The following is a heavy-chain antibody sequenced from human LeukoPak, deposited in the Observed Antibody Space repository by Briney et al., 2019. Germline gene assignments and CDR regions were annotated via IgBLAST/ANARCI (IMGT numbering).Heavy chain of an antibody. D-gene: IGHD1-14*01. V-gene: IGHV3-74*01. CDR3: TRGTSTRSDY. CDR1: EFTLKDYW. J-gene: IGHJ4*02. CDR2: INGDGSVT. Sequence: PGGSLRLSCEASEFTLKDYWMHWVRQAPGKGLVWVSCINGDGSVTGYAGSAKGRFTISRDNAKNTLYLQMNSLRAEDTAVYYCTRGTSTRSDYWGPGTLVTVSS.